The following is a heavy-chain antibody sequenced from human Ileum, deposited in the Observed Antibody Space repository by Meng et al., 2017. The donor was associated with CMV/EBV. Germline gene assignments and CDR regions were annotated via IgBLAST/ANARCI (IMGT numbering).Heavy chain of an antibody. V-gene: IGHV3-23*01. Sequence: GGSLRLSCATSGFAFSDSAMHWVRQAPGKGLEWVSVICGSGSTTYYADSVKGRFTISRDSSKNTLYLQMNSLRAEDTAEYYCAKASIASCYSQNDYWGQGTLVTVSS. CDR2: ICGSGSTT. CDR3: AKASIASCYSQNDY. J-gene: IGHJ4*02. D-gene: IGHD2-2*01. CDR1: GFAFSDSA.